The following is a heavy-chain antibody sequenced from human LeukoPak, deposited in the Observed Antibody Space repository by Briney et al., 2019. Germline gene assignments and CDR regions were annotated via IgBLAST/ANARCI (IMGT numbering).Heavy chain of an antibody. D-gene: IGHD6-13*01. CDR2: TYYRYKWYN. J-gene: IGHJ4*02. V-gene: IGHV6-1*01. CDR3: ARAGSSWYGRTFDY. Sequence: SQTLSLTYALSGDSVSSNSAAWKWLGQSPSRGLEWRGRTYYRYKWYNIYAVSVKSRITVNPDTSKNQFSLQLNSVTPEDTAVYYCARAGSSWYGRTFDYWGQGTLVTVSS. CDR1: GDSVSSNSAA.